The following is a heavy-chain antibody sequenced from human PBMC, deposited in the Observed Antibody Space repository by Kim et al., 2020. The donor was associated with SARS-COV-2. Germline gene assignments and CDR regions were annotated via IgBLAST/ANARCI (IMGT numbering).Heavy chain of an antibody. CDR2: IYWDDDK. CDR3: AHSLITMVRGVIRWWFDP. D-gene: IGHD3-10*01. CDR1: GFSLSTSGVG. J-gene: IGHJ5*02. Sequence: SGPTLVNPTQTLTLTCTFSGFSLSTSGVGVGWIRQPAGKALEWLALIYWDDDKRYSPSLKSRLTITKDTSKNQVVLTMTNMDPVDTATYYCAHSLITMVRGVIRWWFDPWGQGTLVTVSS. V-gene: IGHV2-5*02.